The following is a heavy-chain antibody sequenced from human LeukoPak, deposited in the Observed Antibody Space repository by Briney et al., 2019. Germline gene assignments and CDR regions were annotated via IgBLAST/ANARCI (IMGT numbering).Heavy chain of an antibody. CDR1: GYTFTSYD. CDR3: ARRGKGLGYYMDV. V-gene: IGHV1-8*01. D-gene: IGHD3-16*01. J-gene: IGHJ6*03. CDR2: MNPNSGNT. Sequence: ASVKVSCKASGYTFTSYDIKWVRQATGQGLEWMGRMNPNSGNTDYAQKFQGRVTRTRNTSISTAYMELSSLTSEDTAMYYCARRGKGLGYYMDVWGKGTTVTISS.